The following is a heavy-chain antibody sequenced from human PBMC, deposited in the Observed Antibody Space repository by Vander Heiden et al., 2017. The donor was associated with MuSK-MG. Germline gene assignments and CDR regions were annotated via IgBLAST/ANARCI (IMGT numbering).Heavy chain of an antibody. Sequence: EVQLVESGGGLVQPGGSLRLSCAASGFKFSSYWMYWVRQAPGKGLVWVSRINSDGSSTSYADSVKGRFTISRDNAKNTLYLEMNSLRVEETAVYYCATGGTYYDSSGYPYWGQGTLVTVSS. CDR2: INSDGSST. CDR3: ATGGTYYDSSGYPY. J-gene: IGHJ4*02. V-gene: IGHV3-74*01. D-gene: IGHD3-22*01. CDR1: GFKFSSYW.